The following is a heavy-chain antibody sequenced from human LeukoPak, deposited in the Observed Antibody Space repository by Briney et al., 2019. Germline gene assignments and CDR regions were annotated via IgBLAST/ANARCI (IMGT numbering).Heavy chain of an antibody. CDR3: ARHPYCSGGSCYSDY. J-gene: IGHJ4*02. V-gene: IGHV5-51*01. CDR2: IYPGDSDT. D-gene: IGHD2-15*01. CDR1: GYSFTSYW. Sequence: GESLKISCKGSGYSFTSYWIGWVRQSPGKGLGWMGIIYPGDSDTRYSPSFQGQVTISADKSISTAYLQWSSLKASDTAMYYCARHPYCSGGSCYSDYWGQGTLVTVSS.